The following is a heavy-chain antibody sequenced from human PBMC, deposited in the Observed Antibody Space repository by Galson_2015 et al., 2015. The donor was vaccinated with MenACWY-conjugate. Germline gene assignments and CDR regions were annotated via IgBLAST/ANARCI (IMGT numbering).Heavy chain of an antibody. V-gene: IGHV1-46*04. Sequence: QSGAEVKKPGASVKVSCKASGYTFTSYHMHWVRQAPGQGLEWMGIIKPSGGATVYAPKLQGRVTMTRDTSTSTVYMELSSLRSDDTAVYYCTRKDYWGEGTLVTVSS. J-gene: IGHJ4*02. CDR1: GYTFTSYH. CDR2: IKPSGGAT. CDR3: TRKDY.